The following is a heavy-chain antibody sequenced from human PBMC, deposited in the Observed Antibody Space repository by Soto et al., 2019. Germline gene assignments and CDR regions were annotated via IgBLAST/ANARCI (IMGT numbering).Heavy chain of an antibody. Sequence: QVQLVESGGGVVQPGRSLRLSCAASGFTFSSYGMHWVRQAPGKGLEWVAVIWHDGSNKYYADSVKGRLTISRDNSKNTLYLQMNSLRAEDTAVYYCASSLGYCSGGSCYMHWGQGTLVTVSS. CDR1: GFTFSSYG. V-gene: IGHV3-33*01. CDR3: ASSLGYCSGGSCYMH. J-gene: IGHJ1*01. CDR2: IWHDGSNK. D-gene: IGHD2-15*01.